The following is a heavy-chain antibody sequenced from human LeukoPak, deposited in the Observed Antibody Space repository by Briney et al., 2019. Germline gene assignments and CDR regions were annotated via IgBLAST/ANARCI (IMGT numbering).Heavy chain of an antibody. CDR3: ARDSHKFDSSGYYPDAFDI. V-gene: IGHV3-48*03. D-gene: IGHD3-22*01. CDR2: ISSSGSSI. J-gene: IGHJ3*02. CDR1: GLTFSSYE. Sequence: PGGSLRLSCAASGLTFSSYEMNWVRQAPGKGLEWVSYISSSGSSIYYADSVKGRFTISRDNAKKSLYLQMHSLRAEDTAVYYCARDSHKFDSSGYYPDAFDIRGQGTMVTVSS.